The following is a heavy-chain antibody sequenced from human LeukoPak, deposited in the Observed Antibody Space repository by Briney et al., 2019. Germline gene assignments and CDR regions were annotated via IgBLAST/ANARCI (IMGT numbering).Heavy chain of an antibody. J-gene: IGHJ6*03. V-gene: IGHV3-30*02. CDR1: GFTFSSYG. CDR3: ARDRIVVVMNYYMDV. Sequence: PGGSLRLSCAASGFTFSSYGMHWVRQAPGKGLEWVAFIRYDGTNKYYADSVKGRFTISRDNSKNTLYLQMNSLRDEDTAVYYCARDRIVVVMNYYMDVWGKGTTVTVSS. CDR2: IRYDGTNK. D-gene: IGHD3-22*01.